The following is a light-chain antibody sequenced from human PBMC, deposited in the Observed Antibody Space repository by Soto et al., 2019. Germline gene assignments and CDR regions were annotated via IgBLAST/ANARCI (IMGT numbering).Light chain of an antibody. CDR2: VAS. CDR1: QSVSSNY. Sequence: EIVLTQSPGTLSLSPGERATLSCRASQSVSSNYLAWYQQKPGQAPRLLMYVASRRATGIPGRFSGSKSGTEFTLTISSLQPEDFAVYYCHYYDKWPPGTFGQGTKVDIK. J-gene: IGKJ1*01. V-gene: IGKV3-20*01. CDR3: HYYDKWPPGT.